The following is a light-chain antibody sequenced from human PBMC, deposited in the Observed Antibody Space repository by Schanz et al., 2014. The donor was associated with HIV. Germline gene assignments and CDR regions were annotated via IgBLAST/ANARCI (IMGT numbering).Light chain of an antibody. CDR2: DVS. CDR1: SSDIGGYNY. Sequence: QSALTQPRSVSGSPGQSVTISCTGTSSDIGGYNYVSWYQQHPGKAPKLMIYDVSKRPSGVPDRFSGSKSGNTASLTISGLQAEDEADYYCSSYAASNNYVFGTGTKLTVL. J-gene: IGLJ1*01. V-gene: IGLV2-11*01. CDR3: SSYAASNNYV.